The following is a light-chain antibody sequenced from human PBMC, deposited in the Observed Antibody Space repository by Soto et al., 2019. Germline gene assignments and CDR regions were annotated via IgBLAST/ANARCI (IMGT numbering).Light chain of an antibody. Sequence: QTVVTQEPSFSVSPGGTVTLTCGLSSGSVSTSYYPSWYQQTPGQAPRTLIYSTNTRSSGVPDRFSGSKSGTSASLAISGLQSEDEADYYCAAWDASLNGVVFGGGTKLTVL. J-gene: IGLJ2*01. CDR2: STN. CDR1: SGSVSTSYY. CDR3: AAWDASLNGVV. V-gene: IGLV8-61*01.